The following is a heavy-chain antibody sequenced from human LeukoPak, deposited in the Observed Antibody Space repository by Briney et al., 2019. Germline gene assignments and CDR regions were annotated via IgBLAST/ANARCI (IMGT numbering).Heavy chain of an antibody. V-gene: IGHV7-4-1*02. J-gene: IGHJ4*02. CDR1: GYTFTSYA. Sequence: ASVKVSCKASGYTFTSYAMNWVRHAPGQGLEGMGWINTNTGNPTYAQGFTGRFVFSFDTSVSTAYLQISSLKAEDTAVYSCARLPQWELLSPRAYWGQGTLVTVSS. CDR2: INTNTGNP. D-gene: IGHD1-26*01. CDR3: ARLPQWELLSPRAY.